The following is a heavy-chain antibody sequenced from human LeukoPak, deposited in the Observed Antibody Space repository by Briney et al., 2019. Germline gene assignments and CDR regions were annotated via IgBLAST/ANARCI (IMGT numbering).Heavy chain of an antibody. CDR1: GYSISSGYY. CDR3: AREGSGSYREFDY. D-gene: IGHD1-26*01. J-gene: IGHJ4*02. Sequence: SETLSLTCTVSGYSISSGYYWGWIRQPPGKGLEWIGSIYHSGSTYYNPSLKSRVTISVDTSKNQFSLKLSSVTAADTAEYYCAREGSGSYREFDYWGQGTLVTVSS. V-gene: IGHV4-38-2*02. CDR2: IYHSGST.